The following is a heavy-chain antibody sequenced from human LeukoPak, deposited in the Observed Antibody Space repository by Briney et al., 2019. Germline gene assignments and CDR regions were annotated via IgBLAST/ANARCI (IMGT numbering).Heavy chain of an antibody. CDR1: GFIFTDAW. Sequence: GGSLRLSCVGSGFIFTDAWMSWVRQAPGKGLEWVSSISSSSSYIYYADSVKGRFTISRDNAKNSLYLQMNSLRAEDTAVYYCARKEQYSSLDYWGQGTLVTVSS. V-gene: IGHV3-21*01. CDR2: ISSSSSYI. J-gene: IGHJ4*02. D-gene: IGHD6-6*01. CDR3: ARKEQYSSLDY.